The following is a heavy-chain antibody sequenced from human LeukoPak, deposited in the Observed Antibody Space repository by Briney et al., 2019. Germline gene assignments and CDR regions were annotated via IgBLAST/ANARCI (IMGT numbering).Heavy chain of an antibody. J-gene: IGHJ6*03. V-gene: IGHV4-59*11. Sequence: SETLSLTCTVSGASISSHYWSWIRQPPGKGLEWIGYIYYSGSTNYNPSLESRVTISVDTSKNQFSLKLSSVTAADTAVYYCARDVADIASPGVSYYYYMDVWGKGTTVTVSS. CDR3: ARDVADIASPGVSYYYYMDV. CDR2: IYYSGST. CDR1: GASISSHY. D-gene: IGHD2-15*01.